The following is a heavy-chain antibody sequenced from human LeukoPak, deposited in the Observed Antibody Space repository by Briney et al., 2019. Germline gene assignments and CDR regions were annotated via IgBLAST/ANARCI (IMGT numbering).Heavy chain of an antibody. CDR2: INPSGGST. J-gene: IGHJ4*02. CDR1: GYTFTSYY. CDR3: ARGEGRFHPDGYILDNFDY. V-gene: IGHV1-46*01. Sequence: ASVKVSCKASGYTFTSYYMHWVRQAPGQGLEWMGIINPSGGSTSHAQKFQGRVTMTRDTSTSTVYVELSSLRSEDTAVYYCARGEGRFHPDGYILDNFDYWGQGTLVTVSS. D-gene: IGHD5-24*01.